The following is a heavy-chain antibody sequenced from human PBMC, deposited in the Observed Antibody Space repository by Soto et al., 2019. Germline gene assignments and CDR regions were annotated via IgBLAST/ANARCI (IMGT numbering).Heavy chain of an antibody. CDR3: ARLQIAAAGTSPWFDP. J-gene: IGHJ5*02. Sequence: PSETLSLTCTVSGGSISSYYWSWIRQPPGKGLEWIGYIYYSGSTNYNPSLKSRVTISVDTSKNQFSLKLSSVTAADTAVYYCARLQIAAAGTSPWFDPWGPGTRFTVSS. D-gene: IGHD6-13*01. CDR1: GGSISSYY. V-gene: IGHV4-59*01. CDR2: IYYSGST.